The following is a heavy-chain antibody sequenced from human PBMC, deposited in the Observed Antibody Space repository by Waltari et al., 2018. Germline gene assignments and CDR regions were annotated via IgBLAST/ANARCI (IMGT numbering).Heavy chain of an antibody. Sequence: QVQLQQWGAGLLKPSETLSLTCAVYGGSFSGYYWSWIRQPPGKGLEWIGEINHSGSTNYNPPRKSRVTVSVDTSKNQFSLKLSSVTAADTAVYYCARGRTSGGSSRGAFDIWGQGTMVTVSS. J-gene: IGHJ3*02. CDR1: GGSFSGYY. CDR3: ARGRTSGGSSRGAFDI. D-gene: IGHD2-15*01. CDR2: INHSGST. V-gene: IGHV4-34*01.